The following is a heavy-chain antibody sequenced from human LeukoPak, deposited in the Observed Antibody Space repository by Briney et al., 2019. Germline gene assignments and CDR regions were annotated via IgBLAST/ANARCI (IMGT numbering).Heavy chain of an antibody. CDR2: INHSGST. V-gene: IGHV4-34*01. CDR1: GFTVSSNY. J-gene: IGHJ4*02. Sequence: GSLRLSCAASGFTVSSNYMSWVRQPPGKGLEWIGEINHSGSTNYNPSLKSRVTISVDTSKNQFSLKLSSVTAADTAVYYCARNQVVWYYYDSSGPGYYFDYWGQGTLVTVSS. CDR3: ARNQVVWYYYDSSGPGYYFDY. D-gene: IGHD3-22*01.